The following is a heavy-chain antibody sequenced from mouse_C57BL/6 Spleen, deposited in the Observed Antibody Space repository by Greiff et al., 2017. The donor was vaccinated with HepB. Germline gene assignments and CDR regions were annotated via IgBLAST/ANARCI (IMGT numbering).Heavy chain of an antibody. CDR1: VYTFTSYW. J-gene: IGHJ2*01. CDR2: IHPNSGST. D-gene: IGHD4-1*01. Sequence: QVQLQQPGAELVKPGASVKLSCKASVYTFTSYWMHWVQQRPGQGLEWIGMIHPNSGSTNYNEKFKSKATLTVDKSSSPAYMPISSLTSEDSAFYYCARGRLGPYFDYWGQGTTLTVSS. CDR3: ARGRLGPYFDY. V-gene: IGHV1-64*01.